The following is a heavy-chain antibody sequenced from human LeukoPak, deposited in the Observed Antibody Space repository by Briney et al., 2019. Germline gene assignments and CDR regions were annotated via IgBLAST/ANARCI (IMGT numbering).Heavy chain of an antibody. CDR1: GFTVSSNY. Sequence: GGSLRLSCAASGFTVSSNYMSWVRQAPGKELEWVSVIYSGGSTYYADSVKGRFTISRDNSKNTLYLQMNSLRAEDTAVYYCARGELTGSFDYWGQGTLVTVSS. J-gene: IGHJ4*02. D-gene: IGHD7-27*01. CDR3: ARGELTGSFDY. V-gene: IGHV3-66*01. CDR2: IYSGGST.